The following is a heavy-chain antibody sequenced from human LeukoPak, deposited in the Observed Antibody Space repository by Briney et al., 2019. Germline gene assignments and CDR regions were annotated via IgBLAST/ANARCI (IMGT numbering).Heavy chain of an antibody. V-gene: IGHV3-21*04. CDR2: ITSSSSYR. D-gene: IGHD4-17*01. CDR1: GFTFSGYT. Sequence: PGGSLRLSCAAAGFTFSGYTMNWVRQAPGKGLEWVSAITSSSSYRYYADSIKGRFTISRDNAENSLSLQMNSLRVEDTAGYYCARGGFYGDYYFDYWGQGTLVTVSS. CDR3: ARGGFYGDYYFDY. J-gene: IGHJ4*02.